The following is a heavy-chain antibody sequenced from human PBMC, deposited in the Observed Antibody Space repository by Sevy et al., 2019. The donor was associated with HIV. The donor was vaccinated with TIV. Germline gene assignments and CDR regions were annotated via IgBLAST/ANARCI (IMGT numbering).Heavy chain of an antibody. CDR1: RFTFSTYW. J-gene: IGHJ6*02. Sequence: GGSLRLSCVVSRFTFSTYWTSWVRQAPGKGLEWVANINQDGGEKYHLDSVKGRFTISRDNAKNSLYLQMNSLRAEDSAVYFCARVSSIYYDRGYYYAMDVWGQGTTVTVSS. CDR2: INQDGGEK. D-gene: IGHD3-22*01. V-gene: IGHV3-7*01. CDR3: ARVSSIYYDRGYYYAMDV.